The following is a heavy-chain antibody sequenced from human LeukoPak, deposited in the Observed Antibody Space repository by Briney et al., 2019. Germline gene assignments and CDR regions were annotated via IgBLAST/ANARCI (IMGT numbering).Heavy chain of an antibody. CDR3: ARDGDSSGYHDY. J-gene: IGHJ4*02. CDR2: IYTSGST. D-gene: IGHD3-22*01. CDR1: GGSISSYY. Sequence: SETLSLTCTVSGGSISSYYWSWIRQPAGKGLEWIGRIYTSGSTNYNPSLKSRVTMSVDTSKNQFSLKLSSATAADTAVYYCARDGDSSGYHDYWGQGTLVTVSS. V-gene: IGHV4-4*07.